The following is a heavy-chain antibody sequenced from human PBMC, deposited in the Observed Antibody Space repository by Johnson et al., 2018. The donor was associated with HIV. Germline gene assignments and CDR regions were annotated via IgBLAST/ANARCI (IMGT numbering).Heavy chain of an antibody. CDR1: GFVFSDYV. V-gene: IGHV3-30*02. D-gene: IGHD6-6*01. J-gene: IGHJ3*02. CDR2: IRYDGSGK. CDR3: ARDSSNSFRFEMYAFDI. Sequence: QVQLVESGGGLVQPGGSLTLSCAASGFVFSDYVMHWVRQAPGKGLDWVTFIRYDGSGKYYADSVNGRFTISRDNSKNTLYLQMNSLRPEDTAVYYCARDSSNSFRFEMYAFDIWGQGTMVTVSS.